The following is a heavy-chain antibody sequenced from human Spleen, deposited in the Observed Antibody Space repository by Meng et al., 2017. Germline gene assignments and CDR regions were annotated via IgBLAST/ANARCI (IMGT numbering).Heavy chain of an antibody. Sequence: ASVKVSCKPSGYNFPDYYIHWVRQAPGQGLEWMGWINPNSGGTNYAQKFQGRVTMTRDTSISTAYMELSRLRSDDTAVYYCARGIVVVPAAIPGYWGQGTLVTVSS. J-gene: IGHJ4*02. V-gene: IGHV1-2*02. CDR1: GYNFPDYY. CDR2: INPNSGGT. CDR3: ARGIVVVPAAIPGY. D-gene: IGHD2-2*01.